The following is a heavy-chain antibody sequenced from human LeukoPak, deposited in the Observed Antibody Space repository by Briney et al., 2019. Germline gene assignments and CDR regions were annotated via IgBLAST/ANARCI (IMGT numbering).Heavy chain of an antibody. D-gene: IGHD3/OR15-3a*01. J-gene: IGHJ4*02. Sequence: GGSLRLSCAASGFTFSSYAMHWVRQAPGKGLEWVAVISYDGSNKYYADSVKGRFTISRDNSENTLYLQMNSLRAEDTAVYYCAMGTGPGGQYYFDYWGQGTLVTVSS. CDR2: ISYDGSNK. CDR3: AMGTGPGGQYYFDY. V-gene: IGHV3-30*04. CDR1: GFTFSSYA.